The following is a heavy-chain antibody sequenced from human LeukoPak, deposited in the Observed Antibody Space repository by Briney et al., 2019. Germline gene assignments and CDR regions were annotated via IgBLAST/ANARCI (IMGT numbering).Heavy chain of an antibody. J-gene: IGHJ4*02. V-gene: IGHV3-48*01. Sequence: GGSLRLSCAASGFSFSDYSMTWVRQAPGKGLEWVSYISRSFTPIYYAESVKGRFTISRDNAKNSLYLQMNSLRVEDTAVYYCAGDMGVTGADDYWGQGTLVTVSS. D-gene: IGHD6-13*01. CDR2: ISRSFTPI. CDR1: GFSFSDYS. CDR3: AGDMGVTGADDY.